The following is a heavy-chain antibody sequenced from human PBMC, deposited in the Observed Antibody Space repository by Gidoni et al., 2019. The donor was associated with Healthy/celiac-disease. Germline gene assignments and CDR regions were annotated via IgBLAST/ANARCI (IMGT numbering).Heavy chain of an antibody. CDR2: IWYDGSNK. CDR3: ARYYYDSSGYYLDY. CDR1: GFTFSSYG. D-gene: IGHD3-22*01. Sequence: QVQLVESGGGVFQPGRSLRLSCAASGFTFSSYGMHWVRQAPGKGLEWVAVIWYDGSNKYYADSVKGRFTISRDKSKNTLYLQMNSLRAEETAVYYCARYYYDSSGYYLDYWGQGTLVTVSS. J-gene: IGHJ4*02. V-gene: IGHV3-33*01.